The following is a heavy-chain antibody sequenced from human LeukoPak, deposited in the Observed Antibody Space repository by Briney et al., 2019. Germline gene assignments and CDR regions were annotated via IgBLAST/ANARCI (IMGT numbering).Heavy chain of an antibody. J-gene: IGHJ4*02. Sequence: SVKVSCKASGGTFSSYAISWVRQAPGQGLEWMGGIIPIFGTANYAQKFQGRVTITTDESTSTAYMELSSLRSEDTAVYYCARGDLNSSSWYGYWGQGTLVTVSS. D-gene: IGHD6-13*01. V-gene: IGHV1-69*05. CDR2: IIPIFGTA. CDR3: ARGDLNSSSWYGY. CDR1: GGTFSSYA.